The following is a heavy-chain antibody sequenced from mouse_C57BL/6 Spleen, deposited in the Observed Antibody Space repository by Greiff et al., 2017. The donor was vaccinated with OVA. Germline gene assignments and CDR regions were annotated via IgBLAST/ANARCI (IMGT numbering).Heavy chain of an antibody. J-gene: IGHJ4*01. D-gene: IGHD2-4*01. CDR1: GYTFTSYW. Sequence: QVQLQQPGAELVKPGASVKMSCKASGYTFTSYWITWVKQRPGQGLEWIGDIYPGSGSTNYNEKFKSKATLTVDTSSSTAYMQLSSLTSEDSAVYYCARYRLRQDGYAMDYWGQGTSVTVSS. V-gene: IGHV1-55*01. CDR3: ARYRLRQDGYAMDY. CDR2: IYPGSGST.